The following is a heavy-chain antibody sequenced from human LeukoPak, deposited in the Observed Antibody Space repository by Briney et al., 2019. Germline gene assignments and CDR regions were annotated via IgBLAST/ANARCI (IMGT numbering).Heavy chain of an antibody. Sequence: PGESLRLSCAASGFIFSTYSMNWVRQAPGKGLEWVSYISGSTNTIYYADSVKGRFTISRDNAKSSLFLQMSSLRAEDTAVYYCVRASHVVVVTGIPQGYYYYMDVWGKGTTVTVSS. CDR2: ISGSTNTI. CDR1: GFIFSTYS. CDR3: VRASHVVVVTGIPQGYYYYMDV. D-gene: IGHD2-21*02. V-gene: IGHV3-48*01. J-gene: IGHJ6*03.